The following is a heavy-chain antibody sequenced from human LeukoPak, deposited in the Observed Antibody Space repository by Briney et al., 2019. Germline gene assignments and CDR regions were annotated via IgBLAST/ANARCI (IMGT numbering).Heavy chain of an antibody. J-gene: IGHJ3*02. CDR3: ARDRGYGANDAFDI. V-gene: IGHV3-66*01. CDR1: GFTVSSNY. CDR2: IYSGGST. Sequence: GGSLRLSCAASGFTVSSNYMSWVRQAPGKGLEWVSVIYSGGSTYYADSVKGRFTISRDNSKNTLYLQMNSLRAEDTAVYYCARDRGYGANDAFDIRGQGTMVTVSS. D-gene: IGHD4-17*01.